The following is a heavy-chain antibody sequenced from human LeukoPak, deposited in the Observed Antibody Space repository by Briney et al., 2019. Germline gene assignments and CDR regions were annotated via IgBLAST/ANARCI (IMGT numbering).Heavy chain of an antibody. V-gene: IGHV3-9*01. Sequence: SLRLSCAASGFTFDDYAMHWVRQAPGKGLGWVSGISWNSGSIGYADSVKGRFTISRDNAKNSLYLQMNSLRAEDTALYYCAKDITTSGTGDGMDVWGQGTTVSVSS. CDR3: AKDITTSGTGDGMDV. D-gene: IGHD1-26*01. CDR2: ISWNSGSI. J-gene: IGHJ6*02. CDR1: GFTFDDYA.